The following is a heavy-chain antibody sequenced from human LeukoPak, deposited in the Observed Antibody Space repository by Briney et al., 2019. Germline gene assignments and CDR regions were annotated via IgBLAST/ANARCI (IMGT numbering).Heavy chain of an antibody. V-gene: IGHV1-2*02. CDR1: GYTFTGYY. D-gene: IGHD2-2*01. J-gene: IGHJ4*02. Sequence: ASVKVSCKASGYTFTGYYMHWVRHAPGQGLEWMGWINPNSGGTNYAQKFQGRVTMTRDTSISTAYMELSRLRSDDTAVYYCARDKGYCSSTSCLVLDYWGQGTLVTVSS. CDR3: ARDKGYCSSTSCLVLDY. CDR2: INPNSGGT.